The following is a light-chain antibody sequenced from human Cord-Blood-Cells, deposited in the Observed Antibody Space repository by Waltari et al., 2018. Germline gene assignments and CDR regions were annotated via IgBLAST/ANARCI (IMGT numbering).Light chain of an antibody. CDR2: DVR. J-gene: IGLJ3*02. CDR1: SSDVGGYNY. V-gene: IGLV2-14*03. CDR3: SSYTSSSTLV. Sequence: QSALTQPASVSGSPGQSITISCTGTSSDVGGYNYVSRYQQHPGKAPKLMIYDVRNRPSGVSNRFSGSKSGNTASLTISGLQAEDEADYYCSSYTSSSTLVFGGGTKLTVL.